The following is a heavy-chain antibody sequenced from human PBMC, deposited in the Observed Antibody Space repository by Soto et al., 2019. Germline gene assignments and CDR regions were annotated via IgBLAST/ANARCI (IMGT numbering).Heavy chain of an antibody. CDR3: ASHAIRSLLRSYYDGMEA. CDR1: GGSISSSNW. Sequence: SETLSLTCAVSGGSISSSNWWSWVRQPPGKGLEWIGEIYHSGSTNYNPSLKSRVTISVDKSKNQFSLKLSSVTAADTAVYYWASHAIRSLLRSYYDGMEALGQGNMVS. D-gene: IGHD4-17*01. V-gene: IGHV4-4*02. J-gene: IGHJ6*02. CDR2: IYHSGST.